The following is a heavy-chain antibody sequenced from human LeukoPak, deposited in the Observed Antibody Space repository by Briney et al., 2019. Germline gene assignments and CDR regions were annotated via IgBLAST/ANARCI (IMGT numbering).Heavy chain of an antibody. J-gene: IGHJ4*02. CDR3: ARVDSTEWELPGPLDY. V-gene: IGHV3-30*07. CDR2: ISSDGSKT. D-gene: IGHD1-26*01. CDR1: GFIFSNYA. Sequence: PGGSLRLSCAASGFIFSNYAMHWVRQAPGKGLEWVALISSDGSKTYHADSVKGRFTISRDNSKNTLYLQMNSLRAEDTAVYYCARVDSTEWELPGPLDYWGQGTLVTVSS.